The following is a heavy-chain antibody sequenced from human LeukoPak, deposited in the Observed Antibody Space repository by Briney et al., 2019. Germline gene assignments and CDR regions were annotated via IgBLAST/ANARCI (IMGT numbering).Heavy chain of an antibody. V-gene: IGHV4-61*02. D-gene: IGHD3-22*01. CDR2: IYTSGST. CDR3: ARNGLTYYYDSSGYDY. CDR1: GGSISSGSYY. J-gene: IGHJ4*02. Sequence: SETLSLTCTVSGGSISSGSYYWGWIRQPAGTGLEWIGRIYTSGSTNYNPSLKSRVTISVDTSKNQFSLKLSSVTAADTAVYYCARNGLTYYYDSSGYDYGGQGTLVTVSS.